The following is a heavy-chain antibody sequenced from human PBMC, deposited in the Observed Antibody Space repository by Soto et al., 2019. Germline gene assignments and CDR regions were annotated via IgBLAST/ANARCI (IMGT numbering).Heavy chain of an antibody. Sequence: SETLSLTCAVSGFSISSGNYWGWIRKHPGKGLEWIGSVYHGGTTYYNPSLKSRVTISVDTSKNHFSLRMSSVTAADTAVYYCARESESGSYYFDYWGRGTLVT. CDR3: ARESESGSYYFDY. D-gene: IGHD3-10*01. CDR2: VYHGGTT. CDR1: GFSISSGNY. V-gene: IGHV4-38-2*02. J-gene: IGHJ4*02.